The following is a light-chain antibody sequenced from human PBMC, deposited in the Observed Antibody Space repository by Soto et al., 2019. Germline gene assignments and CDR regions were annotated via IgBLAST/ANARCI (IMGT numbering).Light chain of an antibody. CDR3: VTWDDSLNGVV. CDR1: SSNIAGNS. V-gene: IGLV1-44*01. CDR2: TNN. Sequence: QSVLTQPPSASGTAGQRVTIFCSGSSSNIAGNSVNWYQQLPGTAPKLLIYTNNQRPSGVPERFSGSKSGTSASLAISGLQSEDDAEYYCVTWDDSLNGVVFGGGTKLTVL. J-gene: IGLJ2*01.